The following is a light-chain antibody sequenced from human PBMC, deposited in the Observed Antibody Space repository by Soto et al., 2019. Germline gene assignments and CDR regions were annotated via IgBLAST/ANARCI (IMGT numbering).Light chain of an antibody. V-gene: IGKV1-9*01. J-gene: IGKJ2*01. CDR1: QVTGTY. CDR3: QQYNSYSVT. Sequence: DIQLTQSPSFLSASVGDRVTITCRASQVTGTYLAWYQQEPGKAPKLLIYAASTLQSGVPSRFSGSGSGTEFTLTISSLQPEDFATYYCQQYNSYSVTFGQGTKLEIK. CDR2: AAS.